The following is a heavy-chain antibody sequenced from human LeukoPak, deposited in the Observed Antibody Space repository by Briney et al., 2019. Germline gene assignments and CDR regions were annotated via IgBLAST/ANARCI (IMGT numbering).Heavy chain of an antibody. J-gene: IGHJ4*02. D-gene: IGHD3-3*01. V-gene: IGHV3-66*02. CDR2: IYSGDTT. CDR3: ARDLWDATGY. CDR1: GFTTNY. Sequence: PGGSLRLSCAVSGFTTNYMSWVRQAPGKGLEWVSVIYSGDTTYYAGPVRGRFTISRDISKNTLYLRMNSLRPEDTAVYHCARDLWDATGYWGQGTLVTVSS.